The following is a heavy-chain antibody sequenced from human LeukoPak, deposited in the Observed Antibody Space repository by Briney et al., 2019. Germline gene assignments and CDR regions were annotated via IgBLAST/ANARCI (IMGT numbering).Heavy chain of an antibody. CDR2: ISYDGSNK. CDR3: AKIYSPRDY. J-gene: IGHJ4*02. CDR1: GFTFSSYG. D-gene: IGHD6-13*01. V-gene: IGHV3-30*18. Sequence: GGSLRLSCAASGFTFSSYGMHWVRQAPGKGLEWVAVISYDGSNKYYADSVKGRFTISRDNSKNTLYLQMNSLRAEDTAVYYCAKIYSPRDYWGQGTLVTVSS.